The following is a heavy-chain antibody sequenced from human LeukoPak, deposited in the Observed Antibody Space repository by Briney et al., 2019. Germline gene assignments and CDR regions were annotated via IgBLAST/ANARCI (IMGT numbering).Heavy chain of an antibody. CDR3: ARERGSQRYGGKKWYFDL. CDR2: INHSGST. J-gene: IGHJ2*01. Sequence: SETLSLTCAVYGGSFSGYYWSWIRQPPGKGLEWIGEINHSGSTNYNPSLKSRVTISVDTSKNQFSLKLSSVTAADTAVYYCARERGSQRYGGKKWYFDLWGRGTLVTVSS. D-gene: IGHD4-23*01. CDR1: GGSFSGYY. V-gene: IGHV4-34*01.